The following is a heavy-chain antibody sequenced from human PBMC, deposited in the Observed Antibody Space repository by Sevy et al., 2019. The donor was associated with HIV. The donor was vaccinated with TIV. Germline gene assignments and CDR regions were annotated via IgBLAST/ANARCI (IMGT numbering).Heavy chain of an antibody. Sequence: GGSLRLSCVASEFIFNDAWMHWVRQAPGKGLEWVGRIKSNIDGAAIDDAAPVKVRFTIPRDDSKNTVFLQMNSLKSEDTSVYFCTTKSGDCSGIGCQISWGQGTQVTVSS. V-gene: IGHV3-15*01. CDR2: IKSNIDGAAI. J-gene: IGHJ5*02. CDR3: TTKSGDCSGIGCQIS. CDR1: EFIFNDAW. D-gene: IGHD2-21*01.